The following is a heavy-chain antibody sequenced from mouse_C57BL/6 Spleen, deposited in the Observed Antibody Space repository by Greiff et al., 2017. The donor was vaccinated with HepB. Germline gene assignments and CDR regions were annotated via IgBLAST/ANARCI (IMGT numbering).Heavy chain of an antibody. CDR2: IDPANGNT. CDR1: GFNIKNTY. J-gene: IGHJ3*01. V-gene: IGHV14-3*01. Sequence: EVQLQQSVAELVRPGASVKLSCTASGFNIKNTYMHWVKQRPEQGLEWIVRIDPANGNTKYAPKFQGKATITADTSSNTAYLQLSSLTSEDTAIYYCAGGDYDGLSWFAYWGQGTLVTVSA. D-gene: IGHD2-4*01. CDR3: AGGDYDGLSWFAY.